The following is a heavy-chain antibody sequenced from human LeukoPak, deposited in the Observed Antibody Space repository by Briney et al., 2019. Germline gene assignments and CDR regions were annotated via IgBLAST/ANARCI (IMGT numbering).Heavy chain of an antibody. J-gene: IGHJ4*02. Sequence: GGTLRLSCAASGFIFSSYGMSWVRQAPGKGPEWVSGISGSGGSTYYADSVKGRFTISRDNARNSLFLQMNGLKAEDTAVYYCVTESGWLFDYWGQGTLVTVSS. CDR1: GFIFSSYG. CDR2: ISGSGGST. V-gene: IGHV3-23*01. CDR3: VTESGWLFDY. D-gene: IGHD5-12*01.